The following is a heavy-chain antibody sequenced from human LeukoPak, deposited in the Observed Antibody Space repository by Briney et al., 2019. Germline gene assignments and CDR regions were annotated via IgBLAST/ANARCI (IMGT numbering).Heavy chain of an antibody. CDR1: GFTFSSYW. J-gene: IGHJ4*02. V-gene: IGHV3-74*01. D-gene: IGHD3-9*01. CDR3: ASIYYDIRVD. Sequence: GGSLRLSCAASGFTFSSYWMHWVRQAPGKGLVGVSRINSDGSSTSYADSVKGRFTICRDNAKNTLYLQMNSLSAEDTAVYYCASIYYDIRVDWGQGTLVTVSS. CDR2: INSDGSST.